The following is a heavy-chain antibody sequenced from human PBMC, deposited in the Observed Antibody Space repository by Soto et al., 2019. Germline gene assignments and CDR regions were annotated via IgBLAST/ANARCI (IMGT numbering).Heavy chain of an antibody. V-gene: IGHV1-46*01. CDR2: INPKGGIT. J-gene: IGHJ4*02. Sequence: QVQLVQSGAEVKKPGASVRVSCKASGYSFTHYYIHWVRQATGQGLEWMGIINPKGGITTYAQKYPARFRMTRDTSTITVYLEVSCLRSEDSAVYYCASSVNSAVAFDYWGQGTLVTVSS. D-gene: IGHD5-18*01. CDR1: GYSFTHYY. CDR3: ASSVNSAVAFDY.